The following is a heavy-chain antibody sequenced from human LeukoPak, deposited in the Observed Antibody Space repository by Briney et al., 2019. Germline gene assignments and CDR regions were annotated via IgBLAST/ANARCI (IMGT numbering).Heavy chain of an antibody. Sequence: SETLSLTCAVYGGSFSGYYWSWIRQPPGKGLEWIGEINHSGSTNYNPSLKSRVTISVDTSKYQFSLKLSSVTAADTAVYYCARGHPERSVTTSPFDYWGQGTLVTVSS. CDR3: ARGHPERSVTTSPFDY. V-gene: IGHV4-34*01. D-gene: IGHD4-17*01. J-gene: IGHJ4*02. CDR1: GGSFSGYY. CDR2: INHSGST.